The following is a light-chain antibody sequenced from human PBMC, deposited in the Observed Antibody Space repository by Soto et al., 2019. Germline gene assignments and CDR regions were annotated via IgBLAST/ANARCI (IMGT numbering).Light chain of an antibody. CDR2: DAS. CDR1: QSISTW. Sequence: DIQMTQSPSTLSASVGDRVTITCRASQSISTWLAWYQQKPGKAPKLLIYDASNLQSGVPSRFSGSGSGTEFTLTISSLQPVDFATYYCQQYNSYWTFGQGTKVDIK. CDR3: QQYNSYWT. V-gene: IGKV1-5*01. J-gene: IGKJ1*01.